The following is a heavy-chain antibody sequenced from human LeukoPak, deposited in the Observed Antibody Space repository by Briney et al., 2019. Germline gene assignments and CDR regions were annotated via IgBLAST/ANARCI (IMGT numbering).Heavy chain of an antibody. D-gene: IGHD5-12*01. CDR1: GDYSSDYY. CDR3: ARGRLIVAPGVYYFEY. Sequence: SETLSLTCTVSGDYSSDYYWSWLPQPPGKALEWIGYIYYRGGTNYNPSLEWRVTISGDTSKNEFSLKLTSVTAADTAVYYCARGRLIVAPGVYYFEYWGQGTLVTVSS. V-gene: IGHV4-59*08. J-gene: IGHJ4*02. CDR2: IYYRGGT.